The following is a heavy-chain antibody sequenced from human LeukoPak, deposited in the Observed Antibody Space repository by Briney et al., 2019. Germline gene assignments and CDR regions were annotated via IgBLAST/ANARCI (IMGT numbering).Heavy chain of an antibody. J-gene: IGHJ4*02. D-gene: IGHD2-15*01. CDR1: GGSISSSSYY. Sequence: SETLSLTCTVSGGSISSSSYYWGWIRQPPGKGLEWIGSISHSGNTYYNPSLKSRLTISVDTSKNQFSLKLSSVTAADTAVYYCARDDLVVVAATDYWGQGTLVTVSS. CDR3: ARDDLVVVAATDY. CDR2: ISHSGNT. V-gene: IGHV4-39*07.